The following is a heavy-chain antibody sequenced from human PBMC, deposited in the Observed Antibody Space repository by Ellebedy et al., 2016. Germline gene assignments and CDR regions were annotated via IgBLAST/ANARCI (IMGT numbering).Heavy chain of an antibody. CDR1: GGSISSSSYY. CDR2: IYYSGST. J-gene: IGHJ4*02. Sequence: SETLPLTCTVSGGSISSSSYYWGWIRQPPGKGLEWIGSIYYSGSTYYNPSLKSRVTISVDTSKNQFSLKLSSVTAADTAVYYCARVASGSYVYWGQGTLVTVSS. V-gene: IGHV4-39*01. D-gene: IGHD1-26*01. CDR3: ARVASGSYVY.